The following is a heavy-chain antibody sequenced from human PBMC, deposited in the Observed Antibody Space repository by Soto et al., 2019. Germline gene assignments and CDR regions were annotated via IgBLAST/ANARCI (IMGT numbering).Heavy chain of an antibody. Sequence: PSETLSLTCTVSGGSISSYYWSWIRQPPGKGLEWIGYIYYSGSTNYNPSLKSRVTISVDTSKNQFSLKLSSVTAADTAVCYCARVGAHYYDDPRSWFDPWGQGTLVTVSS. J-gene: IGHJ5*02. V-gene: IGHV4-59*01. CDR1: GGSISSYY. CDR3: ARVGAHYYDDPRSWFDP. CDR2: IYYSGST. D-gene: IGHD3-22*01.